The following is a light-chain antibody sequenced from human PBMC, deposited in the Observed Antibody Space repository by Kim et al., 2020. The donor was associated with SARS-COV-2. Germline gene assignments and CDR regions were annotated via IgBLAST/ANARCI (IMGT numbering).Light chain of an antibody. CDR2: WAS. CDR1: QSVLYSSNNKNY. CDR3: QQYYSTPYT. V-gene: IGKV4-1*01. Sequence: RATNNCKSSQSVLYSSNNKNYLAWYQQKPGQPPKLLIYWASTRESGVPDRFSGSGSGTDFTLTISSLQAEDVAVYYCQQYYSTPYTFGQGTKLEIK. J-gene: IGKJ2*01.